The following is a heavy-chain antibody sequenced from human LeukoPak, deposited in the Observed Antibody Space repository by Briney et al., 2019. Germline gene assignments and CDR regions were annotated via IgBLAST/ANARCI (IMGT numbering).Heavy chain of an antibody. CDR2: MNPNSGGT. Sequence: ASVKVSCNASGYTFTGYYMHWVRQAPGQGLEWMGWMNPNSGGTNYAQKFQGWVTMTRDTSISTAYMELSRLRSDDTAVYYCARESSGSLGVVWFDPWGQGTLVTVSS. J-gene: IGHJ5*02. CDR1: GYTFTGYY. CDR3: ARESSGSLGVVWFDP. D-gene: IGHD3-10*01. V-gene: IGHV1-2*04.